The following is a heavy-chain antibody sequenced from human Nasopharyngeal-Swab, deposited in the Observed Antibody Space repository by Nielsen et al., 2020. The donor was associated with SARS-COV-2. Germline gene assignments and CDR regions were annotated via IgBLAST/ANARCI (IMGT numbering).Heavy chain of an antibody. CDR3: ARDGYDFWSGYHGWFDP. CDR2: IKQDGSEK. CDR1: GFTFSSYW. Sequence: ETLSLTCAASGFTFSSYWMSWVRQAPGKGLEWVANIKQDGSEKYYVDSVKGRFTISRDNAKNSLYLQMNSLRAEDTAVYYCARDGYDFWSGYHGWFDPWGQGTLVTVSS. V-gene: IGHV3-7*01. J-gene: IGHJ5*02. D-gene: IGHD3-3*01.